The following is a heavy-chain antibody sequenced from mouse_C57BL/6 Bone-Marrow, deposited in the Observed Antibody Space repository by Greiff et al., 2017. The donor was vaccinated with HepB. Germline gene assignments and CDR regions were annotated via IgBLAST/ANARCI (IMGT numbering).Heavy chain of an antibody. CDR1: GFTFSSYA. CDR2: ISDGGSYT. V-gene: IGHV5-4*01. D-gene: IGHD3-3*01. J-gene: IGHJ4*01. Sequence: EVQLVESGGGLVKPGGSLKLSCAASGFTFSSYAMSWVRQTPEKRLEWVATISDGGSYTYSPDNVKGRFTISRDNAKNNLYLQMSHLTSEDTAMYYCARDRGDTLMDYWGQGTSVTVSS. CDR3: ARDRGDTLMDY.